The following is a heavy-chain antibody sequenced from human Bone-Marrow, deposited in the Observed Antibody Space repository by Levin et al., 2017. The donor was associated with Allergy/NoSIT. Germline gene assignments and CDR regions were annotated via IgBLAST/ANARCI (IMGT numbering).Heavy chain of an antibody. CDR3: ARVNDKFLGSSFGMDV. CDR1: GYTFTDNG. Sequence: ASVKVSCEASGYTFTDNGINWVRQAPGKGIEWMGWISPYNGNTHYAQKVQGRLTLTTDTSTTTAYMELRSLREDDTAVYFCARVNDKFLGSSFGMDVWGQGTTVTVSS. J-gene: IGHJ6*02. V-gene: IGHV1-18*01. D-gene: IGHD3-16*01. CDR2: ISPYNGNT.